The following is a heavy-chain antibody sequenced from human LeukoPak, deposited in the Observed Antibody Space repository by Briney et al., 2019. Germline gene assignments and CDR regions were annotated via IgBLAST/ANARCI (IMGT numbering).Heavy chain of an antibody. Sequence: GSLRLSCAASGFTFSSYSMNWVRQPPGKGLEWIGEINHSGNTNYNPSLKSRVTISVDTSKNQFSLKLSSVTAADTAVYYCARDQGRRGTGSGSSRFHPFDYWGQGTLVIVSS. D-gene: IGHD3-10*01. CDR1: GFTFSSYS. CDR3: ARDQGRRGTGSGSSRFHPFDY. J-gene: IGHJ4*02. V-gene: IGHV4-34*01. CDR2: INHSGNT.